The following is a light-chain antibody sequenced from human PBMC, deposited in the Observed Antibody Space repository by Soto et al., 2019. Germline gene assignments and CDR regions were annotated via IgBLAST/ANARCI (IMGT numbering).Light chain of an antibody. CDR3: QQRHMCPIT. Sequence: EVVLTQSPVTLSLSPGERATLSCRASQIFRGLLAWYQQKPGQAPRLLIYDAYNRATGIPPRFSGSGSGTDFTLTISSLEPEDSAVYYCQQRHMCPITFGQGTRLEIK. V-gene: IGKV3-11*01. CDR1: QIFRGL. J-gene: IGKJ5*01. CDR2: DAY.